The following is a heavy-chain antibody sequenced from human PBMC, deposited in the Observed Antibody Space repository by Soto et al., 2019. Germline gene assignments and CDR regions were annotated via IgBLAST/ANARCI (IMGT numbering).Heavy chain of an antibody. CDR1: GFTFSDYY. Sequence: QVQLVASGGGLVKPGGSLRLSCAASGFTFSDYYMSWIRQAPGKGLEGVSYISSSGSTIYYADSVKGRFTISRDNAKNSLYLQMNSLRAEDTAVYYGAIDRGIQLYGDAFAIWGQGTMVTVSS. V-gene: IGHV3-11*01. CDR3: AIDRGIQLYGDAFAI. J-gene: IGHJ3*02. D-gene: IGHD5-18*01. CDR2: ISSSGSTI.